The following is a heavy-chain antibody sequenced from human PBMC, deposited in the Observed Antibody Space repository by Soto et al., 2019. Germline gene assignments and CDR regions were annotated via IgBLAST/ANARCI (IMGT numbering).Heavy chain of an antibody. Sequence: GGSLRLSCAASGFTFSSYAMSWVRQAPGKGLEWVSAISGSGGSTYYADSVKGRFTISRDNSKNTLYLQMNSLRVEDTALYYCAKDYYYDSSGYASPDYWGRGTLVTVSS. CDR2: ISGSGGST. V-gene: IGHV3-23*01. CDR3: AKDYYYDSSGYASPDY. D-gene: IGHD3-22*01. CDR1: GFTFSSYA. J-gene: IGHJ4*02.